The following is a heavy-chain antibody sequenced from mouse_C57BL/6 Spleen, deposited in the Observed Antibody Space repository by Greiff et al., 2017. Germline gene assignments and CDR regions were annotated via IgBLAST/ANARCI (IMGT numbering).Heavy chain of an antibody. D-gene: IGHD1-1*01. CDR3: ARSYYYGSRYFDV. CDR2: IYPSDSEN. Sequence: QVQLQQPGAELVRPGSSVKLSCKASGYTFTSYWMDWVKQRPGQGLEWIGNIYPSDSENHYNQKFKDKATLTVDKSSSTAYMRLSSLTSEDSAVXYCARSYYYGSRYFDVWGTGTTVTVSS. CDR1: GYTFTSYW. V-gene: IGHV1-61*01. J-gene: IGHJ1*03.